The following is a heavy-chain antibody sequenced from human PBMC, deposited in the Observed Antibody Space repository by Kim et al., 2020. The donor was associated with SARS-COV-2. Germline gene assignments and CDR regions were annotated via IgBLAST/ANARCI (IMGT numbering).Heavy chain of an antibody. J-gene: IGHJ6*02. CDR3: ARDPEPGYCTGGRCYSGYYYGVDV. CDR2: ISNSGSPI. V-gene: IGHV3-11*04. CDR1: GFTFSDYY. Sequence: GGSLRLSCAASGFTFSDYYMNWIRQAPGKGLEWISYISNSGSPIYYADSVKGRFTISRDNAKNSLYLQMNSLRAEDTAVYYCARDPEPGYCTGGRCYSGYYYGVDVWGQGTTVTVSS. D-gene: IGHD2-15*01.